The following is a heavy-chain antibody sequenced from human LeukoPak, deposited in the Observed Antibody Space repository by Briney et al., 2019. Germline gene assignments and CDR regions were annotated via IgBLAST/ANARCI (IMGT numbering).Heavy chain of an antibody. J-gene: IGHJ4*02. CDR3: ARGNSGYDSAFDY. CDR1: GYTFTGYY. D-gene: IGHD5-12*01. CDR2: INPNSGGT. Sequence: ASVKVSCKASGYTFTGYYMHWVRQAPGQGLEWMGWINPNSGGTNYAQKFQGRATMTRDTSISTAYMELSRLRSDDTAVYYCARGNSGYDSAFDYWGQGTLVTVSS. V-gene: IGHV1-2*02.